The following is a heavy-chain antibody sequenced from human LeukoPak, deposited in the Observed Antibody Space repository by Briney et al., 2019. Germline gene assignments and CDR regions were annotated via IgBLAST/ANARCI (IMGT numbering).Heavy chain of an antibody. CDR3: ARATYYYDSSGYYYDY. CDR2: ISAYNGNT. CDR1: GYTFTIYG. Sequence: GASVKVSCKASGYTFTIYGISWVRQAPGQGLEWMGWISAYNGNTNYAQKLQGRVTVTTDTSTSTAYMELRSLRSDDTAVYYCARATYYYDSSGYYYDYWGQGTLVTVSS. V-gene: IGHV1-18*01. D-gene: IGHD3-22*01. J-gene: IGHJ4*02.